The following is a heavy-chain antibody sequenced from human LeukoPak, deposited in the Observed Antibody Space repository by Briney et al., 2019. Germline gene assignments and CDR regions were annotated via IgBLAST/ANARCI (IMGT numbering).Heavy chain of an antibody. CDR1: GFTFSSYS. J-gene: IGHJ6*03. D-gene: IGHD1-26*01. Sequence: GGSLRLSCAASGFTFSSYSMNWVRQAPGKGLEWDSYISSSSSTIYYADSVKGRFTISRDNAKNSLYLQMNSLRAEDTAVYYCARDGTRYYYYYYMDVWGKGTTVTVSS. V-gene: IGHV3-48*04. CDR2: ISSSSSTI. CDR3: ARDGTRYYYYYYMDV.